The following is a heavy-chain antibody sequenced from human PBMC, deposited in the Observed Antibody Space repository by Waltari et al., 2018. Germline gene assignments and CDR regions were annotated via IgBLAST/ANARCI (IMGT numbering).Heavy chain of an antibody. CDR3: ASDRGRGLILDS. CDR1: GGYISSGYW. V-gene: IGHV4-4*02. Sequence: QVQLQESGPGLVTPSGTLSLTCAVPGGYISSGYWWSWVRQPPGKGLEWLGQTHHSGRNNYNPSLESRVTISVDTSNNQFSLKLSSATAADTAIYYCASDRGRGLILDSWGLGTMVTVSP. D-gene: IGHD2-15*01. J-gene: IGHJ5*01. CDR2: THHSGRN.